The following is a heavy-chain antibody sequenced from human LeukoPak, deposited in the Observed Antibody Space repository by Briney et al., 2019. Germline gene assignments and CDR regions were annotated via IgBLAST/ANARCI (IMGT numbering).Heavy chain of an antibody. CDR2: ISGSGGST. CDR3: AKAGGYYDSSGYYY. D-gene: IGHD3-22*01. CDR1: GFTVSSNS. J-gene: IGHJ4*02. V-gene: IGHV3-23*01. Sequence: GGSVRLSCTVSGFTVSSNSMSWVRQAPGKGLEWVSAISGSGGSTYYADSVKGRFTISRDNSKNTLYLQMNSLRAEDTAVYYCAKAGGYYDSSGYYYWGQGTLVTVSS.